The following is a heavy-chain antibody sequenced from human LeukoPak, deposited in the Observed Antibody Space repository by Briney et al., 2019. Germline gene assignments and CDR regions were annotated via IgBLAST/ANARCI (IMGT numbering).Heavy chain of an antibody. V-gene: IGHV3-21*01. D-gene: IGHD2-15*01. CDR1: GFTFSSYS. CDR3: ARVQGGVAAGIYFDY. Sequence: GGSLRLSCAASGFTFSSYSMNWVRQAPGKGLEWVSSISSSSSYIYYADSVKGRFTISRDNAKNSLYLQMNSLRAEDTAVYYCARVQGGVAAGIYFDYWGKETWVPVP. CDR2: ISSSSSYI. J-gene: IGHJ4*02.